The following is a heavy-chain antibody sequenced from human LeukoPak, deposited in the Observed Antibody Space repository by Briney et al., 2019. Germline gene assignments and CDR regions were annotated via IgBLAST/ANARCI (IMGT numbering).Heavy chain of an antibody. J-gene: IGHJ4*02. V-gene: IGHV1-2*02. Sequence: ASETLSFTSSGYTFTVYYMHWVRHAPGQGLEWMGWINPNSSGTNYAQKFQGRVTLTRDTPISTAYMELSRLRSDDTAVYYCARVVCSSTSRSNDYWGQGTLLSVS. CDR1: GYTFTVYY. CDR2: INPNSSGT. CDR3: ARVVCSSTSRSNDY. D-gene: IGHD2-2*01.